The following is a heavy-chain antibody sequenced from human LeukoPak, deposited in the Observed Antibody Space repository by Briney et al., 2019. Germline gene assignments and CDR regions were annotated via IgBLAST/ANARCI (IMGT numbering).Heavy chain of an antibody. CDR2: ISYDGSNK. CDR3: ARDGALYCSGGSCYSWLNAFDI. J-gene: IGHJ3*02. D-gene: IGHD2-15*01. Sequence: GGSLRLSCAASGFTFSSYAMHWVRQAPGKGLEWVAVISYDGSNKYYADSVKGRLTISRDNSKNTLYLQMNSLRAEDTAVYYCARDGALYCSGGSCYSWLNAFDIWGQGTMVTVSS. CDR1: GFTFSSYA. V-gene: IGHV3-30-3*01.